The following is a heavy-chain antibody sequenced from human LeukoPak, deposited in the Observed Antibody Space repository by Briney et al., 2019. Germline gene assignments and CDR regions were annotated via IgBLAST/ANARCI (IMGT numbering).Heavy chain of an antibody. Sequence: SETLSLTCTVSGGSISSYSWNWIRQSPGKGREWIGRVYHSGSINYNPSLKSRVTISVDTSKNQFSLNLSSVTAADTAAYYCVSSYGGYVLDYWGQGTLVIVSS. CDR1: GGSISSYS. J-gene: IGHJ4*02. V-gene: IGHV4-59*01. CDR2: VYHSGSI. D-gene: IGHD5-12*01. CDR3: VSSYGGYVLDY.